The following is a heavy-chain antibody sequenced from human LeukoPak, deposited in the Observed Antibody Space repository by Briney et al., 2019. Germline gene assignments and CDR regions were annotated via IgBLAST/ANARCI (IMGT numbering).Heavy chain of an antibody. Sequence: GGSLRLSCAASGFTFSSYAMSWVRQAPGKGLEWVSVISDSGDSTYYADSVKGRFTISRDNSKNTLYLQMNSLRAEDTAVYYCAKDSYYDILTGYLVYWGQGTLVTVSS. CDR3: AKDSYYDILTGYLVY. V-gene: IGHV3-23*01. J-gene: IGHJ4*02. D-gene: IGHD3-9*01. CDR1: GFTFSSYA. CDR2: ISDSGDST.